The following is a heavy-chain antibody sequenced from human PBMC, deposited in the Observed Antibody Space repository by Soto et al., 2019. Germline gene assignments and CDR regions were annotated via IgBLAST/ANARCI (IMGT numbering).Heavy chain of an antibody. CDR3: ARQGDSSGYFNWFDP. CDR1: GYSFMSYW. J-gene: IGHJ5*02. V-gene: IGHV5-51*01. CDR2: IYPGESDI. Sequence: PGESLKISCKGSGYSFMSYWIGWVRQMPEKGLEWMGIIYPGESDIRYSPSFQGQVTISADKSISTAYLQWSSLKASDTAMYYCARQGDSSGYFNWFDPWGQGTLVTVSS. D-gene: IGHD3-22*01.